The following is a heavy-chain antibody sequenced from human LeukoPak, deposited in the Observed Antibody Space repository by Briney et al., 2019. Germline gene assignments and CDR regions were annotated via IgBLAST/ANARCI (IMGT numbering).Heavy chain of an antibody. CDR1: GYTLTELS. J-gene: IGHJ3*02. V-gene: IGHV1-24*01. CDR2: FDPEDGET. D-gene: IGHD1-7*01. Sequence: ASVKVSCKVSGYTLTELSMHWVRQAPGKGLEWMGGFDPEDGETIYAQKFQGRVTMTEDTSTDTAYMELSSLRSEDTAVYYCATVVPELDPEGAAFDIWGQGTMVTVSS. CDR3: ATVVPELDPEGAAFDI.